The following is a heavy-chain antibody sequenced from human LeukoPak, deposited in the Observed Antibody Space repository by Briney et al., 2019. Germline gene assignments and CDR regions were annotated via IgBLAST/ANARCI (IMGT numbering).Heavy chain of an antibody. CDR3: ARRYSGYEYFEY. V-gene: IGHV5-51*01. D-gene: IGHD5-12*01. CDR1: GYSFTSYW. J-gene: IGHJ4*02. CDR2: IYPGDSDT. Sequence: GESLKISCKCSGYSFTSYWIGWVRQMPGKDLEWMGIIYPGDSDTRYSPSFQGQVTISADKSINTAYLHWSSLKASDTAMYYCARRYSGYEYFEYWGQGTLVTVSS.